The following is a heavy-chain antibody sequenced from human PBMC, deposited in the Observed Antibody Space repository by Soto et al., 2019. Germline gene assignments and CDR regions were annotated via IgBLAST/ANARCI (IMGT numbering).Heavy chain of an antibody. V-gene: IGHV3-9*01. CDR1: GFTFDDYA. Sequence: GGSLRLSCAASGFTFDDYAMHWVRPAPGKGLEWVSGISWNSGSIGYADSVKGRFTISRDNAKNSLYLQMNSLRAEDTALYYCAKGLWFGETPDAFDIWGQGTMVTVSS. CDR2: ISWNSGSI. CDR3: AKGLWFGETPDAFDI. D-gene: IGHD3-10*01. J-gene: IGHJ3*02.